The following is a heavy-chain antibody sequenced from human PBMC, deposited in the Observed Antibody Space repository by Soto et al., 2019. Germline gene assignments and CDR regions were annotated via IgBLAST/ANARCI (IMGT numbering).Heavy chain of an antibody. Sequence: GGSLRLSCAASGFTFSSYGMHWVRQAPGKGLEWVAVISYDGSNKYYADSVKGRFTISRDNSKNTLYLQMNSLRAEDTAVYYCAKDVPYSSTPEAGDAFDIWGQGTMVTVSS. V-gene: IGHV3-30*18. CDR2: ISYDGSNK. D-gene: IGHD6-13*01. CDR3: AKDVPYSSTPEAGDAFDI. CDR1: GFTFSSYG. J-gene: IGHJ3*02.